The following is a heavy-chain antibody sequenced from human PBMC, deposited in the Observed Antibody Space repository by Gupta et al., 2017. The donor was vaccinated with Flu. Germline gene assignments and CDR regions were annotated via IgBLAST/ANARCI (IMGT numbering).Heavy chain of an antibody. CDR3: AKAGGRVETPFDP. Sequence: QVQLVESGGGVVQPGRSLRLSCAASGFTFSTSGMHWVRQAPGKGLEWVAVISYDGRNKYYADSVKGRFTISRDNSKNTLYVQMNSLRAEDTAMYYCAKAGGRVETPFDPWGQGTLVIVSS. D-gene: IGHD2-21*02. J-gene: IGHJ5*02. CDR2: ISYDGRNK. V-gene: IGHV3-30*18. CDR1: GFTFSTSG.